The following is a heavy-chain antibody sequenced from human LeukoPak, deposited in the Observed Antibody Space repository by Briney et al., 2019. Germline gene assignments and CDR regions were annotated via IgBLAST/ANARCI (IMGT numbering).Heavy chain of an antibody. V-gene: IGHV1-18*01. J-gene: IGHJ4*02. CDR2: VSTYNGNT. CDR3: ARDRATLRGNNYDLLTGYYTGWDY. Sequence: ASVKVSCKTSGYTFSSYGISWVRQAPGQGLEWMGWVSTYNGNTNYAQNLQGRVTMTTDRSTSTAYMELRSLTSGDTAVYYCARDRATLRGNNYDLLTGYYTGWDYWAQGTLVSVSS. D-gene: IGHD3-9*01. CDR1: GYTFSSYG.